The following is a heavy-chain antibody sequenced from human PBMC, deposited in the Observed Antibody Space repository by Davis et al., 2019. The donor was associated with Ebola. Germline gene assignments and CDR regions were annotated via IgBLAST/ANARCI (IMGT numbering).Heavy chain of an antibody. D-gene: IGHD3-22*01. CDR1: GFTFDDYT. Sequence: PGGSLRLSCAASGFTFDDYTMHWVRQAPGKGLEWVGRIKSKTDVGTTDYAAPVKGRFTISRDDSKNTLYLQMNSLRAEDTAVYYCAKGYYYDSSGYPLDAFDIWGQGTMVTVSS. CDR2: IKSKTDVGTT. CDR3: AKGYYYDSSGYPLDAFDI. V-gene: IGHV3-15*01. J-gene: IGHJ3*02.